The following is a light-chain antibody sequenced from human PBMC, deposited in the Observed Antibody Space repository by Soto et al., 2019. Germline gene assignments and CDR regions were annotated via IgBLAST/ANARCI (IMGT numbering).Light chain of an antibody. V-gene: IGKV3-20*01. J-gene: IGKJ1*01. CDR3: QQYGRT. CDR1: QSVSSSY. CDR2: GAS. Sequence: EIVLTQSPGTLSLSPGERDTLSCRASQSVSSSYLAWYQQKPGQAPRLLIYGASSRATGIPDRFSGSGSGKDFTLTISRLEPEDFAVYYCQQYGRTFGQGTKVEIK.